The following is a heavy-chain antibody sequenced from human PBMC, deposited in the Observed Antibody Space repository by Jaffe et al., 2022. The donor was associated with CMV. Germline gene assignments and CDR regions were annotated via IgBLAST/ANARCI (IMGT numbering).Heavy chain of an antibody. V-gene: IGHV3-7*01. CDR2: IKQDGGEK. J-gene: IGHJ4*02. Sequence: EVQLVESGGGLVQPGGSLRLSCAASGFTFTGSWMSWVRQAPGKGLEWVANIKQDGGEKYYVDSVKGRFTISRDNAKNSLYLQMSSLRAEDTAVYYCAKNRGRGLVRAISTLYFDFWGQGTLVAVSS. CDR1: GFTFTGSW. CDR3: AKNRGRGLVRAISTLYFDF. D-gene: IGHD3-10*01.